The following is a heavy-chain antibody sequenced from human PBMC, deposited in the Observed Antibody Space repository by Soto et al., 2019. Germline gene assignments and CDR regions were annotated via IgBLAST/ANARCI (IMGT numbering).Heavy chain of an antibody. CDR3: ARGSWDDVSGHYYMDV. CDR1: GESVSCNSAG. D-gene: IGHD1-1*01. J-gene: IGHJ6*03. V-gene: IGHV6-1*01. CDR2: TYYRSKWYF. Sequence: SQTLSLTCAMSGESVSCNSAGWNWIRQTPSRGLEWLGRTYYRSKWYFNYAVSVESRITINPDTSKNQFSLQLSSVTPDDTAVYYCARGSWDDVSGHYYMDVWGKGTTVTVSS.